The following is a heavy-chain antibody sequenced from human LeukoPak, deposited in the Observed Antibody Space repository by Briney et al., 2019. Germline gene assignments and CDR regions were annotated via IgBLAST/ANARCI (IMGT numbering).Heavy chain of an antibody. CDR1: GGSISSGGYY. V-gene: IGHV4-30-2*01. D-gene: IGHD1-26*01. J-gene: IGHJ4*02. CDR2: IYHSGST. CDR3: ARDSKVGAS. Sequence: SQTLSLTCTVSGGSISSGGYYWSWIRQPPGKGLEWIGYIYHSGSTYYNPSLKSRVTISVDRSKNQFSLKLSSVTAADTAVYYCARDSKVGASWGQGTLVTVSS.